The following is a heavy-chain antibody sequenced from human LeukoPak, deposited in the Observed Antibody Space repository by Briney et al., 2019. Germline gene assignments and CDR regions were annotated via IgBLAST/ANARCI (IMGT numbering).Heavy chain of an antibody. Sequence: GGSLRLSGAASGFTFSSYWMHWVRQAPGKGLVWVSRINTDGSSTSYADSVKGRFTISRDNAKNTLYLQMNSLRAEDTAVYYCAKQYYDFWSASDYWGQGTLVTVSS. CDR1: GFTFSSYW. D-gene: IGHD3-3*01. CDR3: AKQYYDFWSASDY. J-gene: IGHJ4*02. V-gene: IGHV3-74*01. CDR2: INTDGSST.